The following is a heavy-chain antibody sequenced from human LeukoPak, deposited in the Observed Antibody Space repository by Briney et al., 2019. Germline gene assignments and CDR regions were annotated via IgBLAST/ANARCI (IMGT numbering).Heavy chain of an antibody. CDR1: GFTFSDYY. CDR2: ISGSGGST. CDR3: AKVAAMVSGSGDY. V-gene: IGHV3-23*01. Sequence: GGSLRLSCAASGFTFSDYYMSWIRQAPGKGLEWVSAISGSGGSTYYADSVKGRFTISRDNSKNTLYLQMNSLRAEDTAVYYCAKVAAMVSGSGDYWGQGTLVTVSS. D-gene: IGHD5-18*01. J-gene: IGHJ4*02.